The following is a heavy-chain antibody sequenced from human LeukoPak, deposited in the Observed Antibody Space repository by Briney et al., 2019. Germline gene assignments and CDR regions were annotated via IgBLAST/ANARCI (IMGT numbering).Heavy chain of an antibody. CDR3: ARGMVRGVIMGVYFDY. V-gene: IGHV4-34*01. D-gene: IGHD3-10*01. Sequence: SETLSLTCAVYGGSFSGYYWSWIRQPPGKGLEWIGEINHSGSTNYNPSLKSRVTISVDTSKNQFSLKLSSVTAADTAVYYCARGMVRGVIMGVYFDYWGQETLVTVS. CDR2: INHSGST. J-gene: IGHJ4*02. CDR1: GGSFSGYY.